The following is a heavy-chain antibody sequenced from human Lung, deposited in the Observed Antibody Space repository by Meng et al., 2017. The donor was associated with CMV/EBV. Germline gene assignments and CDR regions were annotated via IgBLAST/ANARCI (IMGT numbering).Heavy chain of an antibody. D-gene: IGHD6-6*01. J-gene: IGHJ3*02. CDR2: ISFDGSNK. Sequence: SCAASGFPFSSYAMHWVRQAPGKGLEWVAVISFDGSNKYYADSVKGRFTISRDISKNTLYLQMNSLRAEGTAVYYCARDALYSTSAAFDIWGQGXMVTVSS. CDR1: GFPFSSYA. CDR3: ARDALYSTSAAFDI. V-gene: IGHV3-30*04.